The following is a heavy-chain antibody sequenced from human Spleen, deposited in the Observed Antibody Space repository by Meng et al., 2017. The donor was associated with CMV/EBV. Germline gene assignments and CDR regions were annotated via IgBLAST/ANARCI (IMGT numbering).Heavy chain of an antibody. Sequence: GESLKISCAASGFSVSRNDMSWVRQAPGKGLEWVSIILGGGNTYYADSVKGRLTIFRDNSKNTVYLQMKSLRVEDTAVYFCARGESGTARAGFYYSGMDVWGQGTTVTVSS. J-gene: IGHJ6*02. V-gene: IGHV3-66*01. CDR1: GFSVSRND. CDR2: ILGGGNT. CDR3: ARGESGTARAGFYYSGMDV. D-gene: IGHD1-1*01.